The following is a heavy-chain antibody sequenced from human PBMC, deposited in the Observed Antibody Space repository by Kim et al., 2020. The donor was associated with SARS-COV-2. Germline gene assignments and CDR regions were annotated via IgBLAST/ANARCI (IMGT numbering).Heavy chain of an antibody. Sequence: GGSLRLSCAASGFNVRNTYLSWVRQAPGKGLEWVSLIYSGGRTFYADYVKDRFTVSKDNSRDSLYIQMNSLGAEDTAVYYLERAGSYDSSGTYF. CDR2: IYSGGRT. V-gene: IGHV3-66*01. CDR1: GFNVRNTY. CDR3: ERAGSYDSSGTYF. J-gene: IGHJ2*01. D-gene: IGHD3-22*01.